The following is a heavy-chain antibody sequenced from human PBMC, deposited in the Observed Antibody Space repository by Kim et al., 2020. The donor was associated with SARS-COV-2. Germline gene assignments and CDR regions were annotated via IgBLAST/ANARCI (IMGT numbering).Heavy chain of an antibody. CDR2: IYYSGST. V-gene: IGHV4-39*01. Sequence: SETLSLTCTVSGGSISSSSYYWGWIRQPPGKGLEWIGSIYYSGSTYYNPSLKSRVTISVDTSKNQFSLKLSSVTAADTAVYYCARRGAFYGSGSYRLSYAFDIWGQGTMVTVSS. D-gene: IGHD3-10*01. CDR1: GGSISSSSYY. J-gene: IGHJ3*02. CDR3: ARRGAFYGSGSYRLSYAFDI.